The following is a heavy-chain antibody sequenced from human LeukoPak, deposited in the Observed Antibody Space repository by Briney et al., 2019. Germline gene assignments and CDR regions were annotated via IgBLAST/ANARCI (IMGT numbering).Heavy chain of an antibody. CDR2: IHYTGAN. CDR3: ASHTQPTDTKNYCEDY. Sequence: SETLSLTCAVSGASINSHYWSWIRQPPGEGLEWIGYIHYTGANHYNPSLESRVAMSVDTSKNQFSLKLTSVTAADTAVYYGASHTQPTDTKNYCEDYWGQGTLVSVSS. D-gene: IGHD2-8*01. J-gene: IGHJ4*02. V-gene: IGHV4-59*08. CDR1: GASINSHY.